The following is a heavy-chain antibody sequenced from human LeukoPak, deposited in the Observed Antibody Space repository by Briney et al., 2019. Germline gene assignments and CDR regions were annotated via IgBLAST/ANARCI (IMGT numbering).Heavy chain of an antibody. CDR2: IYYSGST. V-gene: IGHV4-39*07. Sequence: KASETLSLTCTVSGGSISSSSYYWGWIRQPPGKGLEWIGSIYYSGSTYYNPSLKSQVTISVDTSKNQFSLKLSSVTAADTAVYYCAAERRYCSGGSCYSSFDYWGQGTLVTVSS. D-gene: IGHD2-15*01. J-gene: IGHJ4*02. CDR1: GGSISSSSYY. CDR3: AAERRYCSGGSCYSSFDY.